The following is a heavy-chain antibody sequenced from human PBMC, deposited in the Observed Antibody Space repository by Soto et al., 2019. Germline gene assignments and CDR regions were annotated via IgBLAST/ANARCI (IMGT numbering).Heavy chain of an antibody. J-gene: IGHJ5*02. CDR1: GGSFSGYY. Sequence: ASETLSLTCAVSGGSFSGYYCSWIRQPPGKGLEWIGEINHSGSTNYNPSLKSRVTISVDTSKNQFSLKLSSVTAADTAVYYCAGGIAAAGSVNWFDPWGQGTLVTVSS. D-gene: IGHD6-13*01. CDR3: AGGIAAAGSVNWFDP. V-gene: IGHV4-34*01. CDR2: INHSGST.